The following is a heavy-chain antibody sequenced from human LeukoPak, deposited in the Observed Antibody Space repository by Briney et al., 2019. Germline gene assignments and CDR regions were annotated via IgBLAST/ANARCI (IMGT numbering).Heavy chain of an antibody. J-gene: IGHJ4*02. V-gene: IGHV3-74*01. CDR1: GFTSSSYW. D-gene: IGHD6-19*01. CDR2: INTDGSST. Sequence: PGGSLRLSCAASGFTSSSYWMHWVRQAPGKGLVWVSRINTDGSSTSYADSVKGRFTISRDNAKNTLYLQMNSLRAEDTAVYYCARQSSGWYANDYWGQGTLVTVSS. CDR3: ARQSSGWYANDY.